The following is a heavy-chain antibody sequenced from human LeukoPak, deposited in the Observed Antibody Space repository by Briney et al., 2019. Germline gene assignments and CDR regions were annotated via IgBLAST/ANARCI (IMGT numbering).Heavy chain of an antibody. CDR2: IYYSGST. Sequence: PSETLSLTCTVSGGSISSSSYYWGWIRQPPGKGLEWIGSIYYSGSTYYNPSLKSRVTISVDTSKNQFSLKLSSVTAADTAVYYCARDQYYSSSWYPLRANWFDPWDQGTLVTVSS. CDR1: GGSISSSSYY. J-gene: IGHJ5*02. D-gene: IGHD6-13*01. CDR3: ARDQYYSSSWYPLRANWFDP. V-gene: IGHV4-39*07.